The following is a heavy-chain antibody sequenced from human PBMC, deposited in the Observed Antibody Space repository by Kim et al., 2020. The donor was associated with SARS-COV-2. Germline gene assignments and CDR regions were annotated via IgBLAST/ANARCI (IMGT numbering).Heavy chain of an antibody. CDR3: AAEEPDYGSGSYYH. D-gene: IGHD3-10*01. Sequence: SQKFQGRVTITRDTSASSAYMELSSLRSEDTAVYYCAAEEPDYGSGSYYHWGQGTLVTVSS. V-gene: IGHV1-3*01. J-gene: IGHJ4*02.